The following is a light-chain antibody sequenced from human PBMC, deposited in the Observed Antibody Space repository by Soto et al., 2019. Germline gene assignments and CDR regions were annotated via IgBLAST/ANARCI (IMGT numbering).Light chain of an antibody. CDR3: QQYNSYSWT. Sequence: DIQMTQSPSTLSASVGDRVTITCRANQSISNWLAWYQKKPGKVPKLLIYKVSNLDYGVPSRFSGSGSGTEFTLTISSLQPDDFATYYCQQYNSYSWTFGQGTKVDIK. CDR2: KVS. J-gene: IGKJ1*01. V-gene: IGKV1-5*03. CDR1: QSISNW.